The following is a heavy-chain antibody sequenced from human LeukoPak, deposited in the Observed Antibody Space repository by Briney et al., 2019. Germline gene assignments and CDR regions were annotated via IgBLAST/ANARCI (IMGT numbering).Heavy chain of an antibody. Sequence: SQTLSLTCTVSGGSISSGGYSWSWIRQHPGKGLEWIGYIYYSGSTYYNPSLKSRVTISVDTSKNQFSLKLSSVTAADTAVYYCARDATSYYYDSSGGGFDYWGQGTLVTVSS. V-gene: IGHV4-31*03. CDR2: IYYSGST. CDR3: ARDATSYYYDSSGGGFDY. CDR1: GGSISSGGYS. J-gene: IGHJ4*02. D-gene: IGHD3-22*01.